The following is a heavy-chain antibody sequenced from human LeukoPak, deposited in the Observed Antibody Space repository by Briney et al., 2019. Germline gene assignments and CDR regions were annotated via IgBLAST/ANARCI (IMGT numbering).Heavy chain of an antibody. D-gene: IGHD1-26*01. CDR3: ARGKWELHTPYYYYYYGMDV. V-gene: IGHV1-18*01. CDR1: GYTFTSYG. J-gene: IGHJ6*02. CDR2: ISAYNGNT. Sequence: GASVKVSCKASGYTFTSYGISWVRQAPGQGLEWMGWISAYNGNTNYAQKLQGRVTMTTDTSTSTAYMELRSLRSDDTAVYYCARGKWELHTPYYYYYYGMDVWGQGTTVTVSS.